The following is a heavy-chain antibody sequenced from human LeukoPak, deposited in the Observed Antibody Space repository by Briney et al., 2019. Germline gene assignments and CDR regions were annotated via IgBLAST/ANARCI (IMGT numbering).Heavy chain of an antibody. D-gene: IGHD2-2*01. Sequence: GGSLRLSCAASGFTFSDHAMSWVRQAPGKGLEWVSFSGSGGSAYYPDSVKGRFTISRDKSKDTVFLQRNSLRAEDTAVYFCAKGRSSTSPYDYWGQGTLVTVSS. V-gene: IGHV3-23*01. CDR1: GFTFSDHA. CDR2: SGSGGSA. J-gene: IGHJ4*02. CDR3: AKGRSSTSPYDY.